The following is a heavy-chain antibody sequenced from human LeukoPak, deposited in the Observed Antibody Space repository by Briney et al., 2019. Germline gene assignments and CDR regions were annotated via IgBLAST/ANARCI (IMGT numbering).Heavy chain of an antibody. CDR3: ARDRGFGEFSFAY. CDR1: GASISSYY. J-gene: IGHJ4*02. D-gene: IGHD3-10*01. V-gene: IGHV4-59*01. Sequence: SETLSLTCTVSGASISSYYWSWIRQPPGKGLEWIGYIYYSGSTNYNPSLKSRVTISVDTSKNQSSLKVSSVTAADTAVYYCARDRGFGEFSFAYWGQGTLVTVSS. CDR2: IYYSGST.